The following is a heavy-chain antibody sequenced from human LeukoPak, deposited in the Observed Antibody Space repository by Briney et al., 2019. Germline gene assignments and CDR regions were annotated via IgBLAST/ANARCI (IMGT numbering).Heavy chain of an antibody. J-gene: IGHJ3*02. CDR2: VRDNGES. CDR3: ARQPAGTAAFDI. D-gene: IGHD1-14*01. Sequence: MSSETPSLTCTVSGGSITGYYWSWIRQPPGKGLEWIAYVRDNGESNYNPSLKSRVTISVDTRNNQISLRLNFVTAADTAIYYCARQPAGTAAFDIWGLGTMVTVSS. CDR1: GGSITGYY. V-gene: IGHV4-59*08.